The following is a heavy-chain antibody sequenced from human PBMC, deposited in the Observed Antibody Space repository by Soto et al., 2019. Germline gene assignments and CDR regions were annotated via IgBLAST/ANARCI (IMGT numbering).Heavy chain of an antibody. J-gene: IGHJ6*02. Sequence: QEILVQSGAEVRKPGSSVKISCQTSGGDFNNFAINWLRQAPGQGPEWLGSVNPLFSATYYSPKVQDRLTIIADKSTGTSYMELRSLRFDGASTYYGARYSIAVIAAQGHCDAMAVGGQGTTVTVSS. CDR3: ARYSIAVIAAQGHCDAMAV. CDR2: VNPLFSAT. CDR1: GGDFNNFA. V-gene: IGHV1-69*06. D-gene: IGHD2-21*01.